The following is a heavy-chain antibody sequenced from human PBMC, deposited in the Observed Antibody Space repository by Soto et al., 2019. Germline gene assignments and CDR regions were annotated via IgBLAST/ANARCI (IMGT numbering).Heavy chain of an antibody. CDR2: IYYSGST. J-gene: IGHJ6*03. D-gene: IGHD3-3*01. CDR1: GGSISSYY. CDR3: ARADFGVVTPTSGYYYYYYMDV. Sequence: SETLSLTCTVSGGSISSYYWSWIRQPPGKGLEWIGYIYYSGSTNYNPSLKSRVTISVDTSKNQFSLKLSSVTAADTAVYYCARADFGVVTPTSGYYYYYYMDVWGKGTTVTVSS. V-gene: IGHV4-59*01.